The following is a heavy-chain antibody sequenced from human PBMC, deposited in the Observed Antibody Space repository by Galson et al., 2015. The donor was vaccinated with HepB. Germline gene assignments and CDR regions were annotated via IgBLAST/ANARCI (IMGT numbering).Heavy chain of an antibody. CDR1: GFTFSSYG. J-gene: IGHJ5*02. V-gene: IGHV3-30*18. D-gene: IGHD2-2*01. Sequence: SLRLSCAASGFTFSSYGMHWVRQAPGKGLEWVAVISYDGSNKYYADSVKGRFTISRDNSKNTLYLQMNSLRAEDTAVYYCAKDWDIVVVPAATTEDWFDPWGQGTLVTVSS. CDR3: AKDWDIVVVPAATTEDWFDP. CDR2: ISYDGSNK.